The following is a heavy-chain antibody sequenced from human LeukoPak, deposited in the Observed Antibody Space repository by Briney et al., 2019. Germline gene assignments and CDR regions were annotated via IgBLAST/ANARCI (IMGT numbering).Heavy chain of an antibody. CDR3: AKDPTLTGTT. CDR1: GFTFSSYA. V-gene: IGHV3-23*01. J-gene: IGHJ4*02. Sequence: GGSLRLSCAASGFTFSSYAMSWVRQAPGKGLERVSAISGCGGSTYYADSVKGRFTISRDNSKNTLYLQMNSLRAEDTGVYYCAKDPTLTGTTWGQGTLVTVSS. D-gene: IGHD1-20*01. CDR2: ISGCGGST.